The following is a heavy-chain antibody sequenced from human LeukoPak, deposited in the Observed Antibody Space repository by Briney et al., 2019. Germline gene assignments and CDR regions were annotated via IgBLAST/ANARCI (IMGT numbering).Heavy chain of an antibody. CDR1: GFIFSSYD. Sequence: GRSLRLSCAASGFIFSSYDMHWARQAPGKGLEWVALISSDGTNKYYADSVKGRFTISRDNSKNTLYLQMNSLRAEDTAVYYCAKVGFSEMEWLLYSDHWGQGTLVTVSS. V-gene: IGHV3-30*18. CDR3: AKVGFSEMEWLLYSDH. D-gene: IGHD3-3*01. CDR2: ISSDGTNK. J-gene: IGHJ4*02.